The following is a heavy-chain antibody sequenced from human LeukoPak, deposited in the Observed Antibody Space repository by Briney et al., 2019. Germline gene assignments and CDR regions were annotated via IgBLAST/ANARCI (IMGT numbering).Heavy chain of an antibody. V-gene: IGHV4-59*12. Sequence: SETLSLTCSLSGDTLSTYYWNWIRQTPGRGLEWIGHISLGNTEYNPSLKSRVTISVDTSKNEFYLRLTSVTAADTALYFCARDKLHSYGKYFDPWSQGTLVSVSS. J-gene: IGHJ4*02. CDR1: GDTLSTYY. CDR2: ISLGNT. CDR3: ARDKLHSYGKYFDP. D-gene: IGHD5-18*01.